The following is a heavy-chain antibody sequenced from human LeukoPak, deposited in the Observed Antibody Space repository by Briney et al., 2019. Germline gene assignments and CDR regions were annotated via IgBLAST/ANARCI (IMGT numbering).Heavy chain of an antibody. D-gene: IGHD2-2*01. J-gene: IGHJ6*02. V-gene: IGHV3-23*01. Sequence: GGSLRPSCAASGFTFSSYAMSWVRQAPGKGLEWVSAISGSGGSTYYADSVKGRFTISRDNSKNTLYLQMNSLRAEDTAVYYCANSGYQLPKDYYYYYYGMDVWGQGTTVTVSS. CDR3: ANSGYQLPKDYYYYYYGMDV. CDR2: ISGSGGST. CDR1: GFTFSSYA.